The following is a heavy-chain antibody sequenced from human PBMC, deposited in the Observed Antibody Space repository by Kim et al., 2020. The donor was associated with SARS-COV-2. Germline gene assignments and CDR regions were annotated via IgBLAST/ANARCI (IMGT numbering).Heavy chain of an antibody. V-gene: IGHV3-9*01. D-gene: IGHD1-7*01. CDR3: EKDIRGVTGTGGGLDY. Sequence: SVKGRFSVSRDNAKNSLYLQKNSLRAEDTALYYWEKDIRGVTGTGGGLDYWGQGTLVTVSS. J-gene: IGHJ4*02.